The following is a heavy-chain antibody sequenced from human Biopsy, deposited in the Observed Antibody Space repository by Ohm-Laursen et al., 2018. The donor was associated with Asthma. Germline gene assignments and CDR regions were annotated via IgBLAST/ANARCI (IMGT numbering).Heavy chain of an antibody. CDR1: GDAMSTSGSY. V-gene: IGHV4-39*02. D-gene: IGHD6-6*01. J-gene: IGHJ2*01. CDR2: IYYSGRT. Sequence: SETLSLTCLVSGDAMSTSGSYWGWIRQSPGKGLEWIGSIYYSGRTYYSPSLESRVTISADTSKNHFSLKVTSVTAADTAVYYCARAVSSSSYWYFDLWGRGDLATVSS. CDR3: ARAVSSSSYWYFDL.